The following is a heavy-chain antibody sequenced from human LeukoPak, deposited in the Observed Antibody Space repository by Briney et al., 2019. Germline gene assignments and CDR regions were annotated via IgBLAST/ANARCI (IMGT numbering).Heavy chain of an antibody. Sequence: SETLPLTCTVSGGSISSYYWNWIRQPPGKGLEWIGYIYYSGSTNYNPSFKSRVTISLDTSKNQFSLKLSSVTAADTAVYYCARGSRITDWGQGTLVTVSS. CDR3: ARGSRITD. V-gene: IGHV4-59*01. D-gene: IGHD3-10*01. CDR2: IYYSGST. CDR1: GGSISSYY. J-gene: IGHJ4*02.